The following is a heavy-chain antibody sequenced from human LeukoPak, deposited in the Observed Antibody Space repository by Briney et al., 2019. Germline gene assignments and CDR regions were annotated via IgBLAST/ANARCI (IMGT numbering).Heavy chain of an antibody. Sequence: GGSLRLSCAASGFTFSSYAMSWVRQAPGKGLEWVSATSGSGGSTYYADSVTGRFTVSRDNSKNTLYLQMNSLRAEDTAVYYCARFQVAYYDPSGFDPWGQGSLVTVSS. V-gene: IGHV3-23*01. D-gene: IGHD3-3*01. CDR1: GFTFSSYA. CDR3: ARFQVAYYDPSGFDP. CDR2: TSGSGGST. J-gene: IGHJ5*02.